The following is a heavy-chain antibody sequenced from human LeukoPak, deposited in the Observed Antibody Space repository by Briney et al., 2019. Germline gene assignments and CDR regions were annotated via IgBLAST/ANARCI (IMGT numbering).Heavy chain of an antibody. Sequence: ASVKVSCKASGGTFSSYAISWVRQAPGQGLEWMGGIIPIFGTANYAQKFQGRVTITADESTSTAYMELSSLRPEDTAVYYCAREFRSHLYQPYYFDYWGQGTLVTVSS. CDR1: GGTFSSYA. J-gene: IGHJ4*02. V-gene: IGHV1-69*13. D-gene: IGHD1-14*01. CDR2: IIPIFGTA. CDR3: AREFRSHLYQPYYFDY.